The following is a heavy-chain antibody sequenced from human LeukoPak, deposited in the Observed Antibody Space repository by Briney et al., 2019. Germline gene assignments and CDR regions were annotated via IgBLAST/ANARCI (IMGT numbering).Heavy chain of an antibody. V-gene: IGHV3-13*01. J-gene: IGHJ6*02. Sequence: QPGGSLRLSCAASGFTFSSYDMHWVRQATGKGLEWVSAIGTAGDTYYPGSVKGRFTISRENAKNSLYLQMNSLRAGDTAVYYCARDGRLYGVDVWGQGTTVTVSS. CDR3: ARDGRLYGVDV. D-gene: IGHD2-15*01. CDR1: GFTFSSYD. CDR2: IGTAGDT.